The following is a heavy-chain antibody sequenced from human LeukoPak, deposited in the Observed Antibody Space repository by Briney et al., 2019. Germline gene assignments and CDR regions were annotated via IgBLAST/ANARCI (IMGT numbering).Heavy chain of an antibody. J-gene: IGHJ6*02. CDR3: ARDGYYDGDYGMDV. Sequence: SVKVSCKASGGTFSSYAISWVRQAPGQGLEWMGRIIPIFGIASYAQKFQGRVTITADKSTSTAYMELSSLRSEDTAVYYCARDGYYDGDYGMDVWGQGTTVTVSS. CDR2: IIPIFGIA. CDR1: GGTFSSYA. D-gene: IGHD3-22*01. V-gene: IGHV1-69*04.